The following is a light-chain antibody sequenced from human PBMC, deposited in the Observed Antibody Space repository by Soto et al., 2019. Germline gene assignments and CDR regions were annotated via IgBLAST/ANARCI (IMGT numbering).Light chain of an antibody. J-gene: IGLJ1*01. CDR1: NGDVGSYDL. CDR3: QSYDSSLSGYV. CDR2: GNS. V-gene: IGLV2-14*02. Sequence: QSVLTQPASVSGSPGQSITISCTGTNGDVGSYDLVSWYQQYPGKAPKLIIYGNSNRPSGVPDRFSGSKSGTSASLAITGLQAEDEADYYCQSYDSSLSGYVFGTGTKLTVL.